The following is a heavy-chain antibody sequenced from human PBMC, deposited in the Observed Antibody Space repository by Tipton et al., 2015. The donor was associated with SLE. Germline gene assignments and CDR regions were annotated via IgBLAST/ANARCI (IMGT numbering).Heavy chain of an antibody. J-gene: IGHJ3*02. CDR1: GFTFSSYE. CDR2: ISSSGSTI. CDR3: ARDADVTDAFDI. D-gene: IGHD3-16*01. V-gene: IGHV3-48*03. Sequence: SLRLSCAASGFTFSSYEMNWVRQAPGKGLEWVSYISSSGSTIYYADSVKGRFTISRDNAKNSLYLQMNSLRAEDTAVYYCARDADVTDAFDIWGQGTMVTVSS.